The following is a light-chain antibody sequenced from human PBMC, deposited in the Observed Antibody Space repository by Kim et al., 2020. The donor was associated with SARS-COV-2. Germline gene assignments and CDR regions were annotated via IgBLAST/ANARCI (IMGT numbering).Light chain of an antibody. V-gene: IGKV3-11*01. Sequence: EIVLTQSPATLSLSPGERATLSCRASQSVSSYLAWYQQKPGQAPRLLIYDASNRATGIPARFSGSGSGTDFTLTISCLEPEDFAVYYCKQRSNWPPGLTFGGGTKVDIK. CDR1: QSVSSY. J-gene: IGKJ4*01. CDR3: KQRSNWPPGLT. CDR2: DAS.